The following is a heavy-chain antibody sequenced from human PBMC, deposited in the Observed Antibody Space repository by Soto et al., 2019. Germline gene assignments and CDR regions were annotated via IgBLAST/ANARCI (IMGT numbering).Heavy chain of an antibody. V-gene: IGHV1-24*01. CDR1: GYNLTELS. CDR2: FDPEDGET. D-gene: IGHD4-17*01. CDR3: ATDQRLCNDYGGNPVRYDY. J-gene: IGHJ4*02. Sequence: ASVKVSCKVSGYNLTELSMHWVRQAPGKGLEWMGGFDPEDGETIYAQKFQGRVTMTEDTSTDTAYMELSSMRSEDTAVYYCATDQRLCNDYGGNPVRYDYWGQGTLVTVSS.